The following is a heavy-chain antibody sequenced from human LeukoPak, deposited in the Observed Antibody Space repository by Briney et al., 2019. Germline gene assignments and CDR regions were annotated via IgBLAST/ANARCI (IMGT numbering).Heavy chain of an antibody. CDR3: ARDSEGWASAYYYYYMDV. J-gene: IGHJ6*03. V-gene: IGHV4-4*07. Sequence: PSETLSLTCTVSGGSISRDYWSWIRQPAGKGLDWIGRINSRGSTKYNPSLKSRVTLSIDTSKNQFSLRLTSVTAADTAVYYCARDSEGWASAYYYYYMDVWGNGTTVTVSS. CDR2: INSRGST. CDR1: GGSISRDY. D-gene: IGHD3-16*01.